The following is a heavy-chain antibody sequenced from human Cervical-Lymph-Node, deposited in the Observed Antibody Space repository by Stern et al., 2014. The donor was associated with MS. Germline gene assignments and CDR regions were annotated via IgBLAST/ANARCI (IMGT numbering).Heavy chain of an antibody. CDR2: IYWDDEK. CDR1: GFSLRTRGVG. J-gene: IGHJ4*02. D-gene: IGHD3-10*01. CDR3: AHRRGYYDAESYDNAFDY. V-gene: IGHV2-5*02. Sequence: QVTLKESGPTLVKPTQTLPLTCTFSGFSLRTRGVGVGWIRQPPGQALEWLALIYWDDEKRYSPSLKSRLTITKDTSKNQVVLTMTNMDPVDTATYYCAHRRGYYDAESYDNAFDYWGQGTLVTVSS.